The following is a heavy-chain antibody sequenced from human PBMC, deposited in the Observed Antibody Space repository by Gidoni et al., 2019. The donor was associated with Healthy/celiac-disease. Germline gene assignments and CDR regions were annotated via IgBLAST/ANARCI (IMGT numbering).Heavy chain of an antibody. CDR2: ISSSSSYI. V-gene: IGHV3-21*01. CDR3: ARTLVVIGAFDI. Sequence: EVQLVESGGGLVKPGGSLRLSCAASGFTFSSYSMNWVRQASGKGLEWVSSISSSSSYIYYADSVKGRFTISRDNAKNSLYLQMNSLRAEDTAVYYCARTLVVIGAFDIWGQGTMVTVSS. CDR1: GFTFSSYS. J-gene: IGHJ3*02. D-gene: IGHD3-22*01.